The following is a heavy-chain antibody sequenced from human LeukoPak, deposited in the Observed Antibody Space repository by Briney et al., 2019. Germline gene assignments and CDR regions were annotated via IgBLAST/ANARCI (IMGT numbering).Heavy chain of an antibody. CDR2: ISSSSSYI. CDR1: GFTFSSYS. V-gene: IGHV3-21*04. CDR3: VKASTRSFSSGYYGNAFDI. Sequence: NPGGSLRLSCAASGFTFSSYSMNWVRQAPGKGLEWVSSISSSSSYIYYADSVKGRFTISRDNAKNSLYLQMNSLRAEDMALYYCVKASTRSFSSGYYGNAFDIWGQGTMVTVSS. J-gene: IGHJ3*02. D-gene: IGHD6-19*01.